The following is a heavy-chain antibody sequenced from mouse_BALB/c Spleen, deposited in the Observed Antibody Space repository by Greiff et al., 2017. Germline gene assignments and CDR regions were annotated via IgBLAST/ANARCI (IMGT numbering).Heavy chain of an antibody. V-gene: IGHV5-4*02. CDR1: GFTFSDYY. CDR3: ARDRSGLRRYAMDY. Sequence: EVHLVESGGGLVKPGGSLKLSCAASGFTFSDYYMYWVRQTPEKRLEWVATISDGGSYTYYPDSVKGRFTISRDNAKNNLYLQMSSLKSEDTAMYYCARDRSGLRRYAMDYWGQGTSVTVSS. J-gene: IGHJ4*01. CDR2: ISDGGSYT. D-gene: IGHD2-4*01.